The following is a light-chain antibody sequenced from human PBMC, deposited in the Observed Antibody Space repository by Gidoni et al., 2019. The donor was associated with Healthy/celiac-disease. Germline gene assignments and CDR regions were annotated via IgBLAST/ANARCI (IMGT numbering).Light chain of an antibody. Sequence: QSVLTQPPSVSGAPGQRVTISCTGSSSNIGAGYDVHGYQQLPGTAPKLLIYGNSNRPSGVPDRFSGSKSGTSASLAITGLQAEDEADYDCQSYDSSLSGSVGEVVFGGGTKLTVL. CDR1: SSNIGAGYD. J-gene: IGLJ2*01. CDR2: GNS. CDR3: QSYDSSLSGSVGEVV. V-gene: IGLV1-40*01.